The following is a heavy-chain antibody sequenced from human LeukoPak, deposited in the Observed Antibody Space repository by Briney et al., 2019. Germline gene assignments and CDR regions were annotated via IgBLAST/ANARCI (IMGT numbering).Heavy chain of an antibody. CDR1: GFTFSSYA. CDR3: ARDGNRYSYGYGGPKNWFDP. CDR2: ISGSGGST. J-gene: IGHJ5*02. Sequence: PGGSLRLSCAASGFTFSSYAMSWVRQAPGKGLEWVSAISGSGGSTYYADSVKGRFTISRDNSKNTLYLQMNSLRAEDTAVYYCARDGNRYSYGYGGPKNWFDPWGQGTLVTVSS. D-gene: IGHD5-18*01. V-gene: IGHV3-23*01.